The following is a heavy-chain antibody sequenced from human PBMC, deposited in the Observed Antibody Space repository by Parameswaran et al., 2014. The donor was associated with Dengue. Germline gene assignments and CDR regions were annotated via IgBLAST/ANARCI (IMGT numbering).Heavy chain of an antibody. V-gene: IGHV4-34*01. J-gene: IGHJ4*02. D-gene: IGHD3-3*01. CDR2: INHSGST. CDR3: ARGSPGGPPSRPVPFWSGYYWGY. CDR1: GGSISGYY. Sequence: GSLRLSCTVSGGSISGYYWSWIRQPPGKGLEWIGEINHSGSTNYNPSLKSRVTISVDTSKNQFSLKLSSVTAADTAVYYCARGSPGGPPSRPVPFWSGYYWGYWGQGTLVTVSS.